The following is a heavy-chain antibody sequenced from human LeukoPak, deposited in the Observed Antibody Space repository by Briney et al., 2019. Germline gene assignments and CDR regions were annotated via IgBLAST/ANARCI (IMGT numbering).Heavy chain of an antibody. CDR2: IKHDGSEK. D-gene: IGHD6-19*01. V-gene: IGHV3-7*05. CDR1: GFTFSSYW. CDR3: ARGGRAGSLNY. J-gene: IGHJ4*02. Sequence: PGGSLRLSCGTSGFTFSSYWMTWVRQAPGKGLEWVANIKHDGSEKYYVDSVKGRFIISRDNVENSLFVQMNSLGAEDTAVYYCARGGRAGSLNYWGQGTLVTVSS.